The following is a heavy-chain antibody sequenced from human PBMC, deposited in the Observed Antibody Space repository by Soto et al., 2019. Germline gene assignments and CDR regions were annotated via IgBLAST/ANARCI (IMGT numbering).Heavy chain of an antibody. J-gene: IGHJ6*02. CDR3: ARDLRLETTTYYDSSGQSYYYYGMDV. D-gene: IGHD3-22*01. V-gene: IGHV4-61*01. Sequence: KTSETLSLTCTVSGGSVSSGSYYWSWIRQPPGKGLEWIGYIYYSGSTNYNPSLKSRVTISVDTSKNQFSLKLSSVTAADTAVYYCARDLRLETTTYYDSSGQSYYYYGMDVWGQGTTVTVSS. CDR1: GGSVSSGSYY. CDR2: IYYSGST.